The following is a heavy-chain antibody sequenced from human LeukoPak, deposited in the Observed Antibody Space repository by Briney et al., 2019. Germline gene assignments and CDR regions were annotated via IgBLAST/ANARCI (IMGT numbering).Heavy chain of an antibody. Sequence: PSETLSLTCTVSGGSISSYYWSWIRQPPGKGLEWIGYIYYSGSTNYNPSLKSRVTISVDTSKNQFSLKLSSATAADTAVYYCARVGSSAVRWERYFDYWGQGTLVTVSS. D-gene: IGHD3-10*01. J-gene: IGHJ4*02. CDR1: GGSISSYY. CDR3: ARVGSSAVRWERYFDY. V-gene: IGHV4-59*01. CDR2: IYYSGST.